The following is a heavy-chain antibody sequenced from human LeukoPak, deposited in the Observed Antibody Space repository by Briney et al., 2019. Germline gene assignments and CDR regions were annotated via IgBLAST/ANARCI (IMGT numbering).Heavy chain of an antibody. J-gene: IGHJ4*02. CDR3: ARGGGSSDY. Sequence: PGGSLRLSCAASGFTFSTFWMSWVRQAPGKGLEWVASIEEDGSEKYYVDSVKGRFTISRDNAKNSLFLQMNSLRVEDTAVYYCARGGGSSDYWGQGTLVTVSS. CDR1: GFTFSTFW. CDR2: IEEDGSEK. D-gene: IGHD1-26*01. V-gene: IGHV3-7*05.